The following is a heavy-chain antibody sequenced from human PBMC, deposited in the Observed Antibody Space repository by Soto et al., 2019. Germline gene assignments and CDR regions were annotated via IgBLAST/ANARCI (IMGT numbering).Heavy chain of an antibody. D-gene: IGHD2-21*02. CDR1: VGSITDYS. J-gene: IGHJ5*02. V-gene: IGHV4-4*07. CDR2: IFSSGST. CDR3: ARDQGVVVTDENWFAT. Sequence: PSETLSLTCTVSVGSITDYSWVCIRHPAGKGLEWIGRIFSSGSTNYNPSLKGRITMSLDTSKNQFSLKLNSATTTDTAVYFCARDQGVVVTDENWFATWGKGILVTVSS.